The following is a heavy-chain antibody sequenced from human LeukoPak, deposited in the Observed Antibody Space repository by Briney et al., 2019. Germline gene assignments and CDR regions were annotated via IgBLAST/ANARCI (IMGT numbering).Heavy chain of an antibody. Sequence: PGGSLRLSCSASGFTFSNYAMHWVRQAPGKGLEYVSVISSTGGSTYYAGSVNGRFTVSRDNSKNTLYLQMSSLRAEDTAVYYCVKECLVIINYYFDYWGQGTLVTVSS. D-gene: IGHD3-22*01. V-gene: IGHV3-64D*06. CDR3: VKECLVIINYYFDY. CDR1: GFTFSNYA. J-gene: IGHJ4*02. CDR2: ISSTGGST.